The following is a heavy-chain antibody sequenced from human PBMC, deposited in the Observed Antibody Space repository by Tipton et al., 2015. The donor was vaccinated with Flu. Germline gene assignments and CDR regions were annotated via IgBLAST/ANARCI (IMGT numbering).Heavy chain of an antibody. D-gene: IGHD6-19*01. J-gene: IGHJ4*02. Sequence: SLRLSCAASGLTFSTYGMQRVRQAPGKGLEWVALISYDGGDSNYADSVKGRFTISRDNSKNTLHLQMDSLRAEDTGVYYCAKDGSAWYPDYWGQGPWSPSPQ. V-gene: IGHV3-30*02. CDR1: GLTFSTYG. CDR2: ISYDGGDS. CDR3: AKDGSAWYPDY.